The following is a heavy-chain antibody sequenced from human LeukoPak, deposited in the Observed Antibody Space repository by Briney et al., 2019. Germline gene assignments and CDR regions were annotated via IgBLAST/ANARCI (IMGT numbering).Heavy chain of an antibody. D-gene: IGHD2-2*02. V-gene: IGHV3-53*01. CDR3: ARDQGYTFGYGMDV. Sequence: PGGSLRLSCAASGFTVSSNYMSWVRQAPGKGLEWVSVIYSGGNTYYADSVKGRFTISRDNSKNTLYLQMNSLRAEATAVYYCARDQGYTFGYGMDVWGKGTTVTVSS. CDR2: IYSGGNT. CDR1: GFTVSSNY. J-gene: IGHJ6*04.